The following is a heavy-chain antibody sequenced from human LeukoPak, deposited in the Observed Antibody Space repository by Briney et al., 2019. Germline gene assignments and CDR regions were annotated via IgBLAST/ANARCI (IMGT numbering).Heavy chain of an antibody. CDR2: IYSSGST. CDR1: GDSISIYY. CDR3: VKSGGYGLIDY. J-gene: IGHJ4*02. D-gene: IGHD1-26*01. Sequence: SETLSLTCTVSGDSISIYYWSWIRQPAGKGLEWIGNIYSSGSTYYNASLQSRVTISIDTSKNQFSLRLSSVTAADTAMYYCVKSGGYGLIDYWGQGTLVTVSS. V-gene: IGHV4-59*04.